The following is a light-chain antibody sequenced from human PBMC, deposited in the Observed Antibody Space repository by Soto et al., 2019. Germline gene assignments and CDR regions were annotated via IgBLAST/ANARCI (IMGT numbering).Light chain of an antibody. V-gene: IGLV1-47*01. CDR3: AAWDDSLSGR. J-gene: IGLJ2*01. CDR1: SSNIGSNY. Sequence: QPVLTRPPSASGTPGQRVTISCSGSSSNIGSNYVYWYQHLPGTAPKLLIYRNNQRPSGVPDRFTGSKSGTSASLAISGLRSEDEADYYCAAWDDSLSGRFGGGTKLTVL. CDR2: RNN.